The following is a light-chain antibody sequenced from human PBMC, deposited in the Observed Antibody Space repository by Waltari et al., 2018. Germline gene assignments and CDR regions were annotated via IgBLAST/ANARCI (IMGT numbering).Light chain of an antibody. CDR3: QVWDSRSDHYV. CDR2: YDS. J-gene: IGLJ1*01. CDR1: NVGAQS. Sequence: SYVLTQPPSVSVAPGETASITCGGNNVGAQSLHWYQQKPGQAPVMVIYYDSDRPSGIPERFSGSISGNTATLTISRVEAGDEADYYCQVWDSRSDHYVFAAGTKVTVL. V-gene: IGLV3-21*04.